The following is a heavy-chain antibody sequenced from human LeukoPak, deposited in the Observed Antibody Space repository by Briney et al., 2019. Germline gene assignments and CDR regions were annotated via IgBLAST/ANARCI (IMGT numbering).Heavy chain of an antibody. Sequence: GGSLRLSXAASGFTFSSYSMNWVRQAPGKGLEWVSSISSSSSYIYYADSVKGRFTISRDNAKNSLYLQMNSLRAEDTAVYYCARDFVGVVVPECWGQGTLVTVSS. CDR2: ISSSSSYI. CDR1: GFTFSSYS. D-gene: IGHD2-15*01. CDR3: ARDFVGVVVPEC. J-gene: IGHJ4*02. V-gene: IGHV3-21*01.